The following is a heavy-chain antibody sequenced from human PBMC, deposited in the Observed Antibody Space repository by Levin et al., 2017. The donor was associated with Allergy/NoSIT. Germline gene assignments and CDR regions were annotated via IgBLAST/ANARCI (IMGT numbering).Heavy chain of an antibody. CDR1: GDSVSSNSAA. CDR2: TYYRSKWYN. CDR3: ARDLSIAAAAAKKNYFDY. V-gene: IGHV6-1*01. Sequence: SQTLSLTCAISGDSVSSNSAAWNWIRQSPSRGLEWLGRTYYRSKWYNDYAVSVKSRITINPDTSKNQFSLQLNSVTPEDTAVYYCARDLSIAAAAAKKNYFDYWGQGTLVTVSS. J-gene: IGHJ4*02. D-gene: IGHD6-13*01.